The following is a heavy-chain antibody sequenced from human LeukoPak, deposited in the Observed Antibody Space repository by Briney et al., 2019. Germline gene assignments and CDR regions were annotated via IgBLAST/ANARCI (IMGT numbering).Heavy chain of an antibody. D-gene: IGHD5-18*01. CDR1: GFTFSSYE. CDR3: ARDAGYGHNWFDP. CDR2: ISTSGSIK. J-gene: IGHJ5*02. V-gene: IGHV3-48*03. Sequence: GGSLRLSCAASGFTFSSYEMNWVRQAPGKGLEWVSYISTSGSIKYYADSVKGRITISRDNAKSSLYLQMNSLRAEDTAVYSCARDAGYGHNWFDPWGQGTLVTVSS.